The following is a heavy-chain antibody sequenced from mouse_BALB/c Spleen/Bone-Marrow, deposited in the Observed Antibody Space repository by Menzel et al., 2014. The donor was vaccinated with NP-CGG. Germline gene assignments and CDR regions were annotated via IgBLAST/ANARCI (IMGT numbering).Heavy chain of an antibody. Sequence: QVQLQQSGTELVRPGTSVKISCKASGYAFTNYWLGWVKQRPGHGLEWIGDIYPGSGNTYYNEKFKGKATLTADKSSSTAYMQLSGLTSEDSAVYFCTRRRSLDYWGQGTPLTVSS. J-gene: IGHJ2*01. V-gene: IGHV1-63*01. CDR1: GYAFTNYW. CDR2: IYPGSGNT. CDR3: TRRRSLDY.